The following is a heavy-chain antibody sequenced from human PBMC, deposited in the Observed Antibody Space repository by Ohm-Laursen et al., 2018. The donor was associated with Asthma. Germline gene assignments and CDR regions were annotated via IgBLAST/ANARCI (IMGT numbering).Heavy chain of an antibody. D-gene: IGHD2-15*01. J-gene: IGHJ5*02. CDR2: IWNGGSNK. CDR1: GFTFTSYD. V-gene: IGHV3-33*08. Sequence: SLRLSCSASGFTFTSYDMYWVRQAPGKGLEFVAVIWNGGSNKYYADSVKGRFTISRDIAKNTLYLEMISLRGEDTAVYYCVRDYCSDGFCSKAFDPWGQGTLVTVSS. CDR3: VRDYCSDGFCSKAFDP.